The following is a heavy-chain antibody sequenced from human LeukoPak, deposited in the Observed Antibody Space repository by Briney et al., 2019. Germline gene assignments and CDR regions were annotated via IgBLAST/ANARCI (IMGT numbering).Heavy chain of an antibody. CDR3: ARERVGDWFGEFFDY. V-gene: IGHV3-53*01. D-gene: IGHD3-10*01. J-gene: IGHJ4*02. CDR1: GFTVSSNY. CDR2: IYSGGST. Sequence: GGSLRLSCAASGFTVSSNYMSWVRQAPGKGLEWVSVIYSGGSTYYADSVKGRFTISRDNSKNTLYLQMNSLRAEDTAVYYCARERVGDWFGEFFDYWGQGTLVTVSS.